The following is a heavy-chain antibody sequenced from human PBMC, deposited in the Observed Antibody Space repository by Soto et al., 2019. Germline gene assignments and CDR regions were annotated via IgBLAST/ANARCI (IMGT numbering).Heavy chain of an antibody. V-gene: IGHV1-18*01. CDR2: ISTYNGDT. D-gene: IGHD3-22*01. CDR1: GYTFITYG. Sequence: QVQLVQSGAEVKEPVASVKVSCKASGYTFITYGMSWVRQAPGQGLDWIGWISTYNGDTKYADRLQGTGAMTTKTTTGTAYMELRSLRSDDTAVYYCARGPTDYYDNSGDYSLDYWGQGTLVTVSS. CDR3: ARGPTDYYDNSGDYSLDY. J-gene: IGHJ4*02.